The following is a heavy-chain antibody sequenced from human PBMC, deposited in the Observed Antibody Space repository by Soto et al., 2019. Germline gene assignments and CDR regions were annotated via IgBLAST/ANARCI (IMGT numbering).Heavy chain of an antibody. CDR3: ARDGGRHSGGIDY. CDR2: IIPIFGTA. J-gene: IGHJ4*02. V-gene: IGHV1-69*01. CDR1: GGTFSSYS. D-gene: IGHD1-26*01. Sequence: QVQLVQSGAEVKKPGSSVKVSCKASGGTFSSYSINRVRQAPGQGLEWMGEIIPIFGTANYAQKFQGRVTITADESTTTAYMELSSLRSEYTAVYYCARDGGRHSGGIDYWGQGTLVTVSS.